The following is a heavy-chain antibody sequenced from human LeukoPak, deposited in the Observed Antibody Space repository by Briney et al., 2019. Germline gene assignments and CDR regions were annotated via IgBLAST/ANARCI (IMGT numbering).Heavy chain of an antibody. Sequence: GGSLRLSCAASGFTFSNYAMTWVRQAPGKGLEWVSSISGNSANTYYADSVKGRFTVSRANSKNILYLQMNSLRVEDTAVYFCAKGVRLWFAFYFDYWGQETLATVSS. D-gene: IGHD3-10*01. J-gene: IGHJ4*02. CDR1: GFTFSNYA. CDR2: ISGNSANT. CDR3: AKGVRLWFAFYFDY. V-gene: IGHV3-23*01.